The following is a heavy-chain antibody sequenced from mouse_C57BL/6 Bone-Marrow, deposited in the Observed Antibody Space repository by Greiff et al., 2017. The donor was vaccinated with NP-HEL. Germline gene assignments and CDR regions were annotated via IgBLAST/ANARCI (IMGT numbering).Heavy chain of an antibody. J-gene: IGHJ3*01. D-gene: IGHD1-1*01. Sequence: EVQLQQSGAELVKPGASVKLSCTASGFNIKDYYMHWVKQRTEQGLEWIGRIDPEDGETKYVPKFQGKATITADTSSNTAYLQLSSLTSEDTAVYYCAPYYYGSSYWFAYWGQGTLVTVSA. CDR2: IDPEDGET. CDR3: APYYYGSSYWFAY. V-gene: IGHV14-2*01. CDR1: GFNIKDYY.